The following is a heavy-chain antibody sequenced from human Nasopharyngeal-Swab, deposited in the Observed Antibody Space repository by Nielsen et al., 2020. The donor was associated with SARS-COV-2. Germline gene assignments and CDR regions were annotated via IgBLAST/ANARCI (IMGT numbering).Heavy chain of an antibody. V-gene: IGHV4-31*03. Sequence: SETLSLTCTVSGGSISSGGYYWSWIRQHPGKGLEWIGYIYYSGSTYYNPSLKSRVTISVDTSKNQFSLKLSSVTAADTAVYYCARLAKNWFDPWGQGTLVTVSS. CDR2: IYYSGST. J-gene: IGHJ5*02. CDR3: ARLAKNWFDP. CDR1: GGSISSGGYY.